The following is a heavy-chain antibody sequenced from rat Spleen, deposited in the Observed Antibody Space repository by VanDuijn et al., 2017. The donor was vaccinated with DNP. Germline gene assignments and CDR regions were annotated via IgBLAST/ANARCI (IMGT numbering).Heavy chain of an antibody. CDR3: ASKVFPYYSGSNWFTY. D-gene: IGHD1-1*01. CDR1: GITFSNHF. J-gene: IGHJ3*01. CDR2: ISPTDGAT. Sequence: EVQLVESGGGLVQPGRSLKLSCVTSGITFSNHFMAWVRQPPTKVLEWVASISPTDGATYYPDSVKGRFTISRDNAKSTHYLQINSLRSEDTATYYCASKVFPYYSGSNWFTYWGQGTLVTVSS. V-gene: IGHV5-25*01.